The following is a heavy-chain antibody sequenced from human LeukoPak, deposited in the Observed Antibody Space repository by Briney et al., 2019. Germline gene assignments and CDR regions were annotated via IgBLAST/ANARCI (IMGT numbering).Heavy chain of an antibody. CDR1: GGSISSGDYY. Sequence: PSQTLSLTCTVSGGSISSGDYYWSWIRQPPGKGLEWIGYIHYSGSTNYNPSLKSRVTISVDTSKNQFSLKLSSVTAADTAVYYCARDPLGIAVAGLPPIYYGMDVWGQGTTVTVSS. J-gene: IGHJ6*02. D-gene: IGHD6-19*01. V-gene: IGHV4-61*08. CDR2: IHYSGST. CDR3: ARDPLGIAVAGLPPIYYGMDV.